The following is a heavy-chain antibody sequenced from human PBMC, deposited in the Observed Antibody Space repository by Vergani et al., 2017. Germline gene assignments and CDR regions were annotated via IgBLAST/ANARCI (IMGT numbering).Heavy chain of an antibody. Sequence: QVQLVQSGAEVKKPGASVKVSCKASGGTFSSYAISWVRQAPGQGLEWMGRIIPILGIANYAQKFQGRVTITADKSTSTAYMELSSLRSEDTAVYYCAKDSANYYDNYMDVWGKGTTVTVSS. CDR2: IIPILGIA. J-gene: IGHJ6*03. CDR1: GGTFSSYA. V-gene: IGHV1-69*04. CDR3: AKDSANYYDNYMDV. D-gene: IGHD3-22*01.